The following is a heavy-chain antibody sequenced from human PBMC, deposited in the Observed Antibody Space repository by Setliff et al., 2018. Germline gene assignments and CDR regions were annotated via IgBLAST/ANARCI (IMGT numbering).Heavy chain of an antibody. V-gene: IGHV4-4*08. CDR2: IYTSGGT. Sequence: SETLSLTCTVSGASISSYYWSWIRQPPGKGLEWIGYIYTSGGTNYNPSLKSRVTISVDASKNQFSLKLNSVTAADTAVYYCARDQFSSGWY. CDR1: GASISSYY. D-gene: IGHD6-19*01. J-gene: IGHJ2*01. CDR3: ARDQFSSGWY.